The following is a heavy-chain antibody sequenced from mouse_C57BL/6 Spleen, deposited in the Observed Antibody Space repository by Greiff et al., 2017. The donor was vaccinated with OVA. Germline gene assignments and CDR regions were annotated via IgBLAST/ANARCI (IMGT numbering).Heavy chain of an antibody. CDR3: AKFYYSNYVSYFDY. D-gene: IGHD2-5*01. CDR2: ISGGGGNT. CDR1: GFTFSSYT. J-gene: IGHJ2*01. V-gene: IGHV5-9*01. Sequence: EVQRVESGGGLVKPGGSLKLSCAASGFTFSSYTMSWVRQTPEKRLEWVATISGGGGNTYYPDSVKGRFTISRDNAKNTLYLQMSSLRSEDTALYYCAKFYYSNYVSYFDYWGQGTTLTVSS.